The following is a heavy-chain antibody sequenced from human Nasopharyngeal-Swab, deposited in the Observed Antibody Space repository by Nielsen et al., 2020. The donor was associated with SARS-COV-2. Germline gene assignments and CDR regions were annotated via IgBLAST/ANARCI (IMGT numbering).Heavy chain of an antibody. D-gene: IGHD3-22*01. CDR3: ARDSYYYDSSGYLTTDAFDI. CDR2: ISSSSSTI. Sequence: GGSLRLSCAASGFTFSSYSMNWVRQAPGKGLEWVSYISSSSSTIYYADSVKGRFTISRDNAKNSLYLQMNSLRAEDTAVYYCARDSYYYDSSGYLTTDAFDIWGQGTMVTVSS. J-gene: IGHJ3*02. CDR1: GFTFSSYS. V-gene: IGHV3-48*04.